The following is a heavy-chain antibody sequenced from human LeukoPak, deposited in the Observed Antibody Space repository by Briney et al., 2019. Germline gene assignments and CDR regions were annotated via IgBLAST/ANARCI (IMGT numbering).Heavy chain of an antibody. CDR3: ARLPLWGMTYHFDY. V-gene: IGHV5-51*01. CDR1: RYCSSNYV. J-gene: IGHJ4*02. Sequence: GESLNSSCEADRYCSSNYVIGCVRQMPGKGLEWMGIIYPGDSDTRYSPSFQGQVTISADKSISPAYLQWSSLTDSDTDMYYRARLPLWGMTYHFDYWGRGTLLTVSS. CDR2: IYPGDSDT. D-gene: IGHD3-16*01.